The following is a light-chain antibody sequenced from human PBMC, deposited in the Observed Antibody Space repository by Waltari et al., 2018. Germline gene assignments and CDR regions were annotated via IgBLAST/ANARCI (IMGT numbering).Light chain of an antibody. CDR2: DVS. CDR3: NSYTSSSTRV. V-gene: IGLV2-14*03. J-gene: IGLJ2*01. Sequence: QSALTQPASVSGSPGQSITISFTGTNSDVGGYDYVSWYQQHPGKAPTLIIYDVSNRPSGVSNRFSGSKSGNTASLTISGLQAEDEADYYCNSYTSSSTRVFGGGTKLTVL. CDR1: NSDVGGYDY.